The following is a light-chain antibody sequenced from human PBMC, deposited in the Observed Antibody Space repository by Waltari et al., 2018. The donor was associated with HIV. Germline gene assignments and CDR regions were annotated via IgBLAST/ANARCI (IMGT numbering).Light chain of an antibody. V-gene: IGKV1-5*03. CDR2: KAS. Sequence: DIHMTQSPSPLSAFVGARVTSTCRASQDITSWLAWYQQKPGKAPKLLIRKASVLESGVSSRFSGSGSGTEFTLIIDSLEPDDFATYYCQQYNRDPSFGQGTRLEMK. J-gene: IGKJ5*01. CDR1: QDITSW. CDR3: QQYNRDPS.